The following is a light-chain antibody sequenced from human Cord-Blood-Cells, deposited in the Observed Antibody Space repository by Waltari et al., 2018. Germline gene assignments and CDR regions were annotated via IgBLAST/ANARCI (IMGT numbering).Light chain of an antibody. CDR2: DAS. CDR1: QSVSSY. V-gene: IGKV3-11*01. J-gene: IGKJ4*01. CDR3: QQRSNWPLT. Sequence: EIVLTQSPATLSLSPGERAPLSCRASQSVSSYLAWYQQKPGQAPRLLIYDASNRATGIPARFSGSGSVTDFTLTISSLEPEDFAVYYCQQRSNWPLTFGGGTKVEIK.